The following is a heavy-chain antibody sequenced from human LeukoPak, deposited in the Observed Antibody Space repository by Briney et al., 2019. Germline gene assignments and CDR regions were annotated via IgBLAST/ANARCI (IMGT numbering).Heavy chain of an antibody. CDR1: GFTVSSNY. D-gene: IGHD3-22*01. J-gene: IGHJ3*02. CDR2: IYSGGST. Sequence: PGGSLRLSCAASGFTVSSNYMTWVRQAPGKGLEWVSLIYSGGSTFYGDSVRGRFTISRDDSKNTLYLQMNSLRAEDTAVYYCARGDSSGLDAFDIWGQGTMVTVSS. CDR3: ARGDSSGLDAFDI. V-gene: IGHV3-53*01.